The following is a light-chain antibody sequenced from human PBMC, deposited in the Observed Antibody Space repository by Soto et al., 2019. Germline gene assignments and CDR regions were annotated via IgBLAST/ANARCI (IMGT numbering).Light chain of an antibody. CDR3: QQLSRYPLT. V-gene: IGKV3-15*01. CDR2: AAS. CDR1: QSVSSN. Sequence: EIVMTQSPATLSVSPGERATLSCRASQSVSSNLAWYQQRPGQAPRLLIYAASDRATGVPARFSGSGSGTEFTLTINSLQSEDFAVYYCQQLSRYPLTFGGGTKVDIK. J-gene: IGKJ4*01.